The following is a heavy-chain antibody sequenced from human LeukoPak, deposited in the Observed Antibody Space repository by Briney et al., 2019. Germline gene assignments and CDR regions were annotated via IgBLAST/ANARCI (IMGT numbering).Heavy chain of an antibody. CDR2: ISSSSSYI. J-gene: IGHJ5*02. Sequence: GGSLRLSCAASGFTFSGYSMNWVRQAPGKGLEWVSSISSSSSYIYYADSVKGRFTISRDNAKNSLYLQMNSLRAEDTAVYYCARDPSSGWYLKGWFDPWGQGTLVTVSS. V-gene: IGHV3-21*01. CDR1: GFTFSGYS. D-gene: IGHD6-19*01. CDR3: ARDPSSGWYLKGWFDP.